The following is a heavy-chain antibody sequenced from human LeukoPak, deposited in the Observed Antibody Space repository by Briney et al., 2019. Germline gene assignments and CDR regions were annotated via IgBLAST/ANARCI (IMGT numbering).Heavy chain of an antibody. CDR1: GYNFTTYF. V-gene: IGHV5-51*01. J-gene: IGHJ5*02. CDR2: IYPGDSDT. Sequence: GESLKISCKGSGYNFTTYFIGWVRQMPGKGLEWMGIIYPGDSDTRYSPSFQGQVTISADKSICTAYLQWSSLKASDTAMYYCARLAGSRTTYWFDPWGQGTLVTVSS. D-gene: IGHD6-19*01. CDR3: ARLAGSRTTYWFDP.